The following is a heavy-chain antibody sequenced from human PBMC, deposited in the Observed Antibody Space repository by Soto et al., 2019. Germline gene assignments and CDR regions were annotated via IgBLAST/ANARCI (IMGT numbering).Heavy chain of an antibody. CDR3: ARAYSGGDSYSWYYFDY. V-gene: IGHV4-4*02. D-gene: IGHD6-13*01. CDR1: GDSITNSKW. Sequence: SETLSLTCAVSGDSITNSKWWSWVRQPPGKGLEWIGEIYHSGTTHYNPSLKSRVTISVDTSRNQFSLKLSSVTAADTAVYYCARAYSGGDSYSWYYFDYWGPGTLVTVS. J-gene: IGHJ4*02. CDR2: IYHSGTT.